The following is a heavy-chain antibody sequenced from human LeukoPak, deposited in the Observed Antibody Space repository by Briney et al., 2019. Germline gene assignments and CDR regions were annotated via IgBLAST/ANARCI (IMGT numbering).Heavy chain of an antibody. Sequence: SKTLSLTCTVSGGSISSSSYYWGWIRQPPGKGLEWIGSIYYSGSTYYNPSLKSRVTISVDTSKNQFSLKLSSVTAADTAVYYCARDFWSGYPLDWFDPWGQGTLVTVSS. J-gene: IGHJ5*02. CDR1: GGSISSSSYY. D-gene: IGHD3-3*01. CDR2: IYYSGST. CDR3: ARDFWSGYPLDWFDP. V-gene: IGHV4-39*02.